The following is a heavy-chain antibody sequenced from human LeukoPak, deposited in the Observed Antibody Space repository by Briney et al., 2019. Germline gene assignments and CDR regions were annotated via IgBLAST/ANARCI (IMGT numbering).Heavy chain of an antibody. Sequence: SGGSLRLSCAASGFTFSSYAMHWVRQAPDKGLEWVAVISYDGSNKYYADSVKGRFTISRDNSKNTLYLQMNSPRAEDTAVYYCAKDGPVVPAALAGGGYCGGDCYPTTPFDYWGQGTLVTVSS. CDR2: ISYDGSNK. CDR3: AKDGPVVPAALAGGGYCGGDCYPTTPFDY. CDR1: GFTFSSYA. V-gene: IGHV3-30-3*01. D-gene: IGHD2-21*01. J-gene: IGHJ4*02.